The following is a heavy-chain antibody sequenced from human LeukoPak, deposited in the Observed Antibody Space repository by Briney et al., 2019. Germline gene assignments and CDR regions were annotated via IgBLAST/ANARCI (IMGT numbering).Heavy chain of an antibody. V-gene: IGHV1-18*01. CDR2: ISAYNGNT. CDR1: GYTFTSYG. J-gene: IGHJ4*02. D-gene: IGHD2-15*01. CDR3: ARDRLGAAHFDY. Sequence: RRASVKVSCKASGYTFTSYGISWVRQAPGQGLEWMGWISAYNGNTNYAQKLQGRVTMTTGTSTSTAYMELRSLRSDDTAVYYCARDRLGAAHFDYWGQGTLVTVSS.